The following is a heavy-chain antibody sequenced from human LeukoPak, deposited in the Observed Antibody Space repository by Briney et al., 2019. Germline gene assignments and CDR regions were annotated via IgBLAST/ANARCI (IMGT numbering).Heavy chain of an antibody. CDR2: IRYDGSNK. CDR1: GFTFSNAW. J-gene: IGHJ5*02. V-gene: IGHV3-30*02. Sequence: GGSLRLSCAASGFTFSNAWMSWVRQAPGKGLEWVAFIRYDGSNKYYADSVKGRFTISRDNSKNTLYLQMNSLRAEDTAVYYCAKDPSAYSSSWYLWGQGTLVTVSP. CDR3: AKDPSAYSSSWYL. D-gene: IGHD6-13*01.